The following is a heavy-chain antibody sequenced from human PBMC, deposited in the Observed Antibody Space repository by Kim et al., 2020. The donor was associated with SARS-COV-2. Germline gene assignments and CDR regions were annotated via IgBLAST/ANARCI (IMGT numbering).Heavy chain of an antibody. J-gene: IGHJ5*02. V-gene: IGHV4-39*07. CDR2: IYYSGST. CDR1: GGSISSSSYY. Sequence: SETLSLTCTVSGGSISSSSYYWGWIRQPPGKGLEWIGSIYYSGSTYYNPSLKSRVTISVDTSKNQFSLKLSSVTAADTAVYYCARVWPGYIDYDILTGPKSPNWFDPWGQGTLVTVSS. D-gene: IGHD3-9*01. CDR3: ARVWPGYIDYDILTGPKSPNWFDP.